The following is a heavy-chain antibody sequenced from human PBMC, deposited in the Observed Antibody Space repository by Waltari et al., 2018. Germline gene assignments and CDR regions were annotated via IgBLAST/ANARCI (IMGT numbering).Heavy chain of an antibody. CDR3: ARSGWLDN. CDR1: GYTFSTYV. V-gene: IGHV1-3*01. D-gene: IGHD6-19*01. Sequence: QVQLVQSGAEVKKPGASVKISCKASGYTFSTYVMHWVRQAPGQSLEWMGWINADSTNTKYSGKFQGRVTITRDTSASTGYMELRSLTSEDTAVYYCARSGWLDNWGQGTLVTVSA. CDR2: INADSTNT. J-gene: IGHJ4*02.